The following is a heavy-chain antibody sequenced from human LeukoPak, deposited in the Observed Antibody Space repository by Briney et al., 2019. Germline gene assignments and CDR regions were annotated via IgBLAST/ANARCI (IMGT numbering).Heavy chain of an antibody. CDR1: GFTLSNYA. J-gene: IGHJ4*02. V-gene: IGHV3-23*01. CDR2: IGGSGATT. D-gene: IGHD3-22*01. Sequence: GGSLRLSCAASGFTLSNYAMSWVRQAPGKGLEWVSAIGGSGATTYYADSVKGRFTISRDNSENMLCLQMNSLRAEDTAIYYCARKLFGGGYYYDYWGQGTLVTVSS. CDR3: ARKLFGGGYYYDY.